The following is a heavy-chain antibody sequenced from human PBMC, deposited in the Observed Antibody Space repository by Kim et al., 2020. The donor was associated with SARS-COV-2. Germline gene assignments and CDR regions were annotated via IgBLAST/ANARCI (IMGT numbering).Heavy chain of an antibody. CDR2: ISAGGGTT. Sequence: GGSLRLSCVASGFSFGTYSMTWVRQAPGKGLEWVSSISAGGGTTHYRDSVEGRFTISRDNSKNTLYLQMNSLRDDDTAVYYCAGGKYYSNWFDPWGQGT. D-gene: IGHD3-10*01. V-gene: IGHV3-23*01. J-gene: IGHJ5*02. CDR3: AGGKYYSNWFDP. CDR1: GFSFGTYS.